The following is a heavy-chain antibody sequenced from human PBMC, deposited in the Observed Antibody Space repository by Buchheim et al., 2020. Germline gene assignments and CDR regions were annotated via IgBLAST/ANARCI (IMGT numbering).Heavy chain of an antibody. CDR2: IYHGGSA. D-gene: IGHD1-26*01. V-gene: IGHV4-4*02. J-gene: IGHJ4*02. Sequence: QVQLQESGPGLVKPSGTLSLTCAVSGASISSSNWWGWVRQPPGKGLEWVGEIYHGGSANYSPSLKSRPTISVDKSKNQFSLMLSSVTAADTAVYYCAKRGGTYLVGAAFDYWGQGT. CDR3: AKRGGTYLVGAAFDY. CDR1: GASISSSNW.